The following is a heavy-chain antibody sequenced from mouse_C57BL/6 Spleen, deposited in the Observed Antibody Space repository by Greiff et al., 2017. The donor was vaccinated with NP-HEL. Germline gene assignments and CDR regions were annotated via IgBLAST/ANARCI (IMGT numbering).Heavy chain of an antibody. Sequence: VQLQQSGPELVKPGASVKIPCKASGYTFTDYNMDWVKQSHGKSLEWIGDINPNNGGTIYNQKFKGKATLTVDKSSSTAYMELRSLTSEDTAVYYCARKGSTVVATRAMDYWGQGTSVTVSS. V-gene: IGHV1-18*01. CDR2: INPNNGGT. D-gene: IGHD1-1*01. CDR3: ARKGSTVVATRAMDY. CDR1: GYTFTDYN. J-gene: IGHJ4*01.